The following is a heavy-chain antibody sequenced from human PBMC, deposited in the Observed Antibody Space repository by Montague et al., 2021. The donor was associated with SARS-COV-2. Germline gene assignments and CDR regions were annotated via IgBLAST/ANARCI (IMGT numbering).Heavy chain of an antibody. V-gene: IGHV4-59*01. D-gene: IGHD5-12*01. Sequence: SETLSLTCSVSGGSISDYYWNWIRQPPGKGLEWLGYIYYNTGTTXYNSSLQSRVTISLNTSNNHFSLNLRSVTAADTALYSCARGTGYDYYFDCWGLGTLVTVSP. CDR2: IYYNTGTT. CDR1: GGSISDYY. J-gene: IGHJ4*02. CDR3: ARGTGYDYYFDC.